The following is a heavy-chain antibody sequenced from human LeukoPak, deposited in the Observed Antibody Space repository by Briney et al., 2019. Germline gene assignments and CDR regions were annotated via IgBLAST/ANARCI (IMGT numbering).Heavy chain of an antibody. CDR2: INAYNGNT. D-gene: IGHD2-15*01. J-gene: IGHJ4*02. Sequence: ASVNVSFKASGCTFTKYGIGWVRQAPGQGLEWMGWINAYNGNTDYAQKFQGRVTMTTDTSTSTAYMELRSLRSDDTVVYYCARDPGVEVAANGVDFDYWGQGTLVTVSS. CDR1: GCTFTKYG. V-gene: IGHV1-18*01. CDR3: ARDPGVEVAANGVDFDY.